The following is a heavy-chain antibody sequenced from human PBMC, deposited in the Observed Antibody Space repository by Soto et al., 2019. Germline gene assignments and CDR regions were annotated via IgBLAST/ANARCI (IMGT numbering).Heavy chain of an antibody. J-gene: IGHJ3*02. D-gene: IGHD3-16*01. CDR2: IYYSGST. Sequence: KPSETLSLTCTVSGGSISSSGYYWSWIRQHPGKGLECIGCIYYSGSTYYNPSLKSRVTTTVDTSKNQFSLKLSSVTAAYTAVYYCASYVSFYAFDIWGQGTMVTVSS. V-gene: IGHV4-31*03. CDR1: GGSISSSGYY. CDR3: ASYVSFYAFDI.